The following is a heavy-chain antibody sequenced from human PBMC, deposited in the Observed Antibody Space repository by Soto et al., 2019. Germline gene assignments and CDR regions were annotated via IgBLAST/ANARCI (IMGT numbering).Heavy chain of an antibody. V-gene: IGHV4-39*01. D-gene: IGHD3-3*01. J-gene: IGHJ6*02. CDR3: ASLVRFLDWGYYGMDV. CDR1: GGSMSSSSYY. CDR2: IFYSGST. Sequence: SETLSLTCSVSGGSMSSSSYYWGWIRQPPGKGLEWIGSIFYSGSTYYNPSLRSRVTISVDTSKNQFSLRLSSVTAADTAVYYCASLVRFLDWGYYGMDVWGQGTTVTVSS.